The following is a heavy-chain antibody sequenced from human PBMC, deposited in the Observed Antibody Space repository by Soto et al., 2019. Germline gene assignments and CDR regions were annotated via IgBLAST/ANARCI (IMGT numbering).Heavy chain of an antibody. CDR3: ARDVRGYSYGYLDYYYGMDV. J-gene: IGHJ6*02. V-gene: IGHV4-30-4*01. Sequence: SETLSLTCTVSGGSISSGDYYWSWIRQPPGKGLEWIAYIYYSGSTYYNPSLKRRVTISVDTSKNQFSLKLSSVTAADTVVYYCARDVRGYSYGYLDYYYGMDVWGQGTTVTVSS. D-gene: IGHD5-18*01. CDR2: IYYSGST. CDR1: GGSISSGDYY.